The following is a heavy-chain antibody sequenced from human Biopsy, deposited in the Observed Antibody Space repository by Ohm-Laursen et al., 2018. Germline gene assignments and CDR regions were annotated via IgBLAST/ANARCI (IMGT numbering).Heavy chain of an antibody. CDR3: ARDRSHYDILTGYFKSEYGVDV. CDR1: GYTFSRYD. CDR2: MNPHSGNT. D-gene: IGHD3-9*01. J-gene: IGHJ6*02. Sequence: GASVKVSCKASGYTFSRYDINWVRQAPGQGLEWMGWMNPHSGNTDSAQKFQGRVTMTSNTSISTAYMGLSSLGSDDTAVYYCARDRSHYDILTGYFKSEYGVDVWGHGTTVTVSS. V-gene: IGHV1-8*01.